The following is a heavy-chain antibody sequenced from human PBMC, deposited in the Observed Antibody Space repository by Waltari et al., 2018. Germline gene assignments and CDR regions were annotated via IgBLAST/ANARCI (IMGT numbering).Heavy chain of an antibody. V-gene: IGHV3-23*01. CDR3: AKDPKS. J-gene: IGHJ5*02. CDR2: IGGAGGNT. Sequence: EVQLLESGGGLVQPGGSLRLSCAASGFTFSPSAMNWVRQAPGKGLEWVSSIGGAGGNTYYTDSVKGRFTISRDSSKNALYLQMNSLRVEDTAVYYCAKDPKSWGQGTLVTVSS. CDR1: GFTFSPSA.